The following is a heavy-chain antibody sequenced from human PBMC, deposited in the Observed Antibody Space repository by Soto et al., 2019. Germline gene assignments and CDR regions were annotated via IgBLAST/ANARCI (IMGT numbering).Heavy chain of an antibody. CDR2: IYWDDDR. CDR1: GFSLTSNDVG. V-gene: IGHV2-5*02. J-gene: IGHJ4*02. Sequence: SGPTLVNPTQTLTLTCTFSGFSLTSNDVGVGWIRQPPGKALEWLALIYWDDDRRYSPSLKSRLTITKDTSKNQVVLRMTNMDPVDTATYYCAHSRYSRSSFDYWGQGTLVTVSS. D-gene: IGHD6-6*01. CDR3: AHSRYSRSSFDY.